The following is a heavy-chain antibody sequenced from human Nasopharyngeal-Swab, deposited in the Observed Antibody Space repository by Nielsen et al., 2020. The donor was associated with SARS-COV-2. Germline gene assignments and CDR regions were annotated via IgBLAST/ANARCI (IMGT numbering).Heavy chain of an antibody. CDR1: GFTFSDYY. CDR3: AKDRYCSGGACYFNGFDS. CDR2: VSGTGGTT. J-gene: IGHJ4*02. V-gene: IGHV3-23*01. D-gene: IGHD2-15*01. Sequence: GESLKISCAASGFTFSDYYMSWVRQAPGKGLEWVSSVSGTGGTTKYADSVKGRFTISRDNSKKKVYLEMHSLRAEDTAVYYCAKDRYCSGGACYFNGFDSWGQGTLVTVSS.